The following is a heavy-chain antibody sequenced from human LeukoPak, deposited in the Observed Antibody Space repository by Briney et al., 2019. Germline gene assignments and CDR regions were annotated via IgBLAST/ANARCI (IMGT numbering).Heavy chain of an antibody. D-gene: IGHD6-13*01. V-gene: IGHV4-39*07. Sequence: SETLSLTCTVSGGSISSSSYYWGWIRQPPGKGLEWIGSIYYSGSTYYNPSLKGRVTISVDMSKNQVSLKLSSVTAADTAVYYCARISSSNWYNERGAFDVWGQGTMVTVSS. CDR1: GGSISSSSYY. CDR2: IYYSGST. J-gene: IGHJ3*01. CDR3: ARISSSNWYNERGAFDV.